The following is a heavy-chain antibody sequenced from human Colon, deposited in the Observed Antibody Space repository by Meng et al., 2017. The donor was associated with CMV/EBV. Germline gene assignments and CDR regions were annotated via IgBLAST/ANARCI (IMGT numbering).Heavy chain of an antibody. CDR2: IRYDGSDK. Sequence: GESLKISCAASGFSFSSYGMHWARQAPGKGLEWVAFIRYDGSDKYYADSVKGRFTISRDKSENTVYLQMNSLGAEDTAVYYCARPMARGILNYYYYGLDVWGQGTTVTVSS. V-gene: IGHV3-30*02. CDR1: GFSFSSYG. D-gene: IGHD3-10*01. CDR3: ARPMARGILNYYYYGLDV. J-gene: IGHJ6*02.